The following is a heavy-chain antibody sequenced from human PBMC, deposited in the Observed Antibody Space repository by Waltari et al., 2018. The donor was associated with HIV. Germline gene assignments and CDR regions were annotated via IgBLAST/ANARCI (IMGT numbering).Heavy chain of an antibody. CDR3: ASSSDGGRN. Sequence: QVQLVQSGAEVKKPGAAVTVSCKASGYTFTAYYIHWVRPAPGQGLAWMGWINPNNGGTKYAQKFQGRVTMTRDTPMSTAYMEMSSLIADGAAAIYCASSSDGGRNWGQGTLVTVSS. CDR2: INPNNGGT. J-gene: IGHJ1*01. V-gene: IGHV1-2*02. CDR1: GYTFTAYY.